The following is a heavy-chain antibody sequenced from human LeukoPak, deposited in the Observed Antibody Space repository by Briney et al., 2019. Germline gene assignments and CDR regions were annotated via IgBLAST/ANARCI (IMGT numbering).Heavy chain of an antibody. V-gene: IGHV3-33*03. CDR3: ARGGAPDN. CDR2: IWYDGSNK. D-gene: IGHD1-26*01. J-gene: IGHJ4*02. Sequence: GGSLRLSCAASGFTFSSYGMHWVRQAPGKGLEWVAVIWYDGSNKYYVDSVRGRFAISRDNAENSVYLQMSSLRAEDTALYYCARGGAPDNWGQGTLVTVSS. CDR1: GFTFSSYG.